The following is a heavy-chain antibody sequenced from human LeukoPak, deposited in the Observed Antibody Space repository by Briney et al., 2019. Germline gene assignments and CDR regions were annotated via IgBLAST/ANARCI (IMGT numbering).Heavy chain of an antibody. CDR2: ITKYDGRL. CDR3: AKDQPRAYFDS. CDR1: GFGVHTFA. V-gene: IGHV3-23*01. J-gene: IGHJ4*02. D-gene: IGHD2-2*01. Sequence: GGPLRLSCAVSGFGVHTFAMSWVRQAPGKGLEWLASITKYDGRLYYTDSVKGRFTISRDNSKNTMYPQMNSLRAEDTAVYYCAKDQPRAYFDSWGQGTLVTVSS.